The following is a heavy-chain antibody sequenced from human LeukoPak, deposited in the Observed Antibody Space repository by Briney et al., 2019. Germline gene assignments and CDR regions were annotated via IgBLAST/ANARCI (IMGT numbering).Heavy chain of an antibody. CDR2: ISGSSGNT. CDR3: ARDSSGPAF. D-gene: IGHD6-19*01. Sequence: GGSLRLSCAASGFTFSSYAMGWVRQAPGKGLEWVSAISGSSGNTDYADSVKGRFTISRDNSKNTLYLQMNSLRVDDTAVYYCARDSSGPAFWGQGTLVTVSS. V-gene: IGHV3-23*01. CDR1: GFTFSSYA. J-gene: IGHJ4*02.